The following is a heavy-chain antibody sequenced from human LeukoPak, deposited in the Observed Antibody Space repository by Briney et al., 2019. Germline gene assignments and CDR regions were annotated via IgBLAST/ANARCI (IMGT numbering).Heavy chain of an antibody. CDR1: GYSFTSYW. D-gene: IGHD3-3*01. Sequence: GESLKISCKGSGYSFTSYWIGWVRQMPGKGLEWMGIIYPGDSDTRYSPSFQGQVTISADKSISTAYLQWSSLKASDTAMYYCARGGRFLEWSLTPFDYWGQGTLVTVSS. J-gene: IGHJ4*02. CDR2: IYPGDSDT. V-gene: IGHV5-51*01. CDR3: ARGGRFLEWSLTPFDY.